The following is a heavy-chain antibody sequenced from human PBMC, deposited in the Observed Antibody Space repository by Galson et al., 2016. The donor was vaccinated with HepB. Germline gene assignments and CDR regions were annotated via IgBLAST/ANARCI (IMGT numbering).Heavy chain of an antibody. Sequence: SETLSLTCTVSGGSISSYSWSWIRQPPGKELEWIGYVYYSGSAYNPSLKSRVTISIDTSKNQFSLQLSSMTAADTAVYYCAREFRLLWFGELLHNWFDPWGQGTLVTVSS. V-gene: IGHV4-59*01. J-gene: IGHJ5*02. CDR2: VYYSGSA. D-gene: IGHD3-10*01. CDR1: GGSISSYS. CDR3: AREFRLLWFGELLHNWFDP.